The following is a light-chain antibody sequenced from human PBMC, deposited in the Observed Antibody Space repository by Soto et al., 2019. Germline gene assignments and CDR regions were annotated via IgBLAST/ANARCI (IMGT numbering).Light chain of an antibody. Sequence: PGERATLSCRASQSVSSNHLAWYQQKRGQAPRLLIHDASSRATGIPDRFSGSGSGTDFTLTISRLEPEDFAVYYCQQYGGSPRTFGQGTKVDIK. CDR3: QQYGGSPRT. CDR1: QSVSSNH. V-gene: IGKV3-20*01. J-gene: IGKJ1*01. CDR2: DAS.